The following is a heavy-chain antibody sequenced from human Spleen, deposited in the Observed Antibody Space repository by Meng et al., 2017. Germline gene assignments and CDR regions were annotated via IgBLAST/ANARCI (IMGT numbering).Heavy chain of an antibody. J-gene: IGHJ3*01. CDR1: GGSVISDGYY. Sequence: SETLSLTCTVSGGSVISDGYYWSWIRQHPGKGLEWIGYIYYSGSTYYNPSLKSRVIISVDTSKNQFSLKLSSVTAADTAVYYCARTPYGDYVSAWGQGTMVTVSS. CDR2: IYYSGST. V-gene: IGHV4-31*03. CDR3: ARTPYGDYVSA. D-gene: IGHD4-17*01.